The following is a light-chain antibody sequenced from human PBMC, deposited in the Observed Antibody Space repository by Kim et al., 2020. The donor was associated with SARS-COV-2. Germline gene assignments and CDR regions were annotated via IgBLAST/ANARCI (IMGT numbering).Light chain of an antibody. Sequence: SAGEGATPSCRASQSISNNYLAWYQQKPGQAPRLLIYGASNRATGIPDRFSGSGSGTDFTLTISRLEPEDFAVYYCQQYGSSPRTFGQGTKVDIK. V-gene: IGKV3-20*01. CDR2: GAS. CDR1: QSISNNY. CDR3: QQYGSSPRT. J-gene: IGKJ1*01.